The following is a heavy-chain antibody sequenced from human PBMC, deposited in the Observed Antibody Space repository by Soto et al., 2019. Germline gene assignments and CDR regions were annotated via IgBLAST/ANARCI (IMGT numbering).Heavy chain of an antibody. CDR2: VSRGDGTT. J-gene: IGHJ3*02. V-gene: IGHV3-23*01. CDR3: AKGGGGYAFDI. CDR1: GFSTSPYA. D-gene: IGHD1-26*01. Sequence: EVQLLESGGGLVQPGGSLRLSCAASGFSTSPYAMTWVRQAPGKGLEWVSTVSRGDGTTYYADSVKGRFTISRDNSKNTLYLQLNSLRVDDTAIYYCAKGGGGYAFDIWGQGTMVTVSS.